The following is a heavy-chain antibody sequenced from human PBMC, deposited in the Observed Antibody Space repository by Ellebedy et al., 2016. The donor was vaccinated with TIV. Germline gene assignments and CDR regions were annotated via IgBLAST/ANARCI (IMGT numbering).Heavy chain of an antibody. V-gene: IGHV3-30*03. CDR3: ARTLLSYSFDY. D-gene: IGHD2/OR15-2a*01. CDR2: ISQDGSDK. CDR1: GFTFSSYD. J-gene: IGHJ4*02. Sequence: GGSLRLSCAASGFTFSSYDMHWVRQAPGKGLEWVAFISQDGSDKNYADSVKGRFTVSRDKSKSTLFLHMNGLRPEDTAVYSCARTLLSYSFDYWGQGTQVTVSS.